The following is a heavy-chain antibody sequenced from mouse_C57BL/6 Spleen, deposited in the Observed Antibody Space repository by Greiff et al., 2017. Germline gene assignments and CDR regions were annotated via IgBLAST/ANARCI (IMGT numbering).Heavy chain of an antibody. V-gene: IGHV1-82*01. CDR1: GYAFSSSW. D-gene: IGHD1-1*01. CDR3: ARRDYYGSSYVGYFDV. J-gene: IGHJ1*03. Sequence: VQLQESGPELVKPGASVKISCKASGYAFSSSWMNWVKQRPGKGLEWIGRIYPGDGDTNYNGKFKGKATLTADKSSSTAYMQLSSLTSEDSAVYFCARRDYYGSSYVGYFDVWGTGTTVTVSS. CDR2: IYPGDGDT.